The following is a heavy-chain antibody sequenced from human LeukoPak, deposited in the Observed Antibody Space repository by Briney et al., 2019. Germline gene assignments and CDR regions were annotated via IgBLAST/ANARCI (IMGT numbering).Heavy chain of an antibody. CDR3: AGGGAAVTTNSFNSMDV. D-gene: IGHD4-17*01. V-gene: IGHV3-48*03. CDR2: ISISGDTI. J-gene: IGHJ6*01. Sequence: GGSLRLSCAASGFTFSSYHMNWVRQAPGKGLEWVSYISISGDTIYYADSVKGRFTNSRDNAKSSLYLQMSCLRAEDRTVYHCAGGGAAVTTNSFNSMDVWGQGRSVT. CDR1: GFTFSSYH.